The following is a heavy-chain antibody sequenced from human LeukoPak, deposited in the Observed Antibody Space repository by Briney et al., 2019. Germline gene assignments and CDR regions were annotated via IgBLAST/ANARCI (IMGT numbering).Heavy chain of an antibody. CDR1: GFTFSSYA. D-gene: IGHD1-1*01. Sequence: GGSLRLSCAASGFTFSSYAMSWVRQAPGKGLEWVSAISGSGGSTYYADSVKGRFTISRDNSKSTLYLQMNSLRAEDTAVYYCARDPGYAVYYFDYWGQGTLVTVSS. CDR3: ARDPGYAVYYFDY. V-gene: IGHV3-23*01. CDR2: ISGSGGST. J-gene: IGHJ4*02.